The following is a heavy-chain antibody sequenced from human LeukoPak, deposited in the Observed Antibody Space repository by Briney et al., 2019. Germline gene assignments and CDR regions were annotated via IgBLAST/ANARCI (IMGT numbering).Heavy chain of an antibody. D-gene: IGHD2-15*01. J-gene: IGHJ5*02. Sequence: VASVKVSCKASGGTFSSYAISWVRGAPGQGLEWMGGIIPIFGTANYAQKFQGRVTITTDESTSTAYMELSSLRSEDTAVYYCARDQGCSGGSCYSGWFDPWGQGTLVTVSS. CDR3: ARDQGCSGGSCYSGWFDP. V-gene: IGHV1-69*05. CDR2: IIPIFGTA. CDR1: GGTFSSYA.